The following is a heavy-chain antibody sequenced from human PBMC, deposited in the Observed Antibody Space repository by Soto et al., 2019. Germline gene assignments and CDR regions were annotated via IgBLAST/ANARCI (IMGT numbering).Heavy chain of an antibody. CDR3: AGASRRFIVRGWAPPPP. Sequence: QVQLQQWGAGLLKPSETLSLTCAVYGGSFSGYYWSWIRQPPGKGLEWIGEINHSGSTNYNPSLKGRCPISVDASKNQFSLKLGSVAAAGTAVYFRAGASRRFIVRGWAPPPPWGQGTLVTVSS. D-gene: IGHD3-10*01. J-gene: IGHJ5*02. CDR1: GGSFSGYY. V-gene: IGHV4-34*01. CDR2: INHSGST.